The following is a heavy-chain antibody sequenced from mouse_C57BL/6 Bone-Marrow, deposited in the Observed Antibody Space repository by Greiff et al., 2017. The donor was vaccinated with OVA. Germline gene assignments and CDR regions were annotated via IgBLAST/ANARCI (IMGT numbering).Heavy chain of an antibody. CDR3: ASRGIVTTWFAY. CDR1: GYAFSSSW. V-gene: IGHV1-82*01. Sequence: VQLQQSGPELVKPGASVKISCKASGYAFSSSWMNWVKQRPGQGLEWIGRIYPGDGGTNYNGKFKGKATLTADKSSSTAYMQLSSLTSEDSAVYFCASRGIVTTWFAYWGQGTLVTVSA. J-gene: IGHJ3*01. CDR2: IYPGDGGT. D-gene: IGHD2-5*01.